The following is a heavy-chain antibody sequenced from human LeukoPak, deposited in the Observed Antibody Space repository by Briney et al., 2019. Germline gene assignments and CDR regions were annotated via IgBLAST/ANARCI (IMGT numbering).Heavy chain of an antibody. D-gene: IGHD3-10*01. V-gene: IGHV4-31*03. CDR3: ARDRADGSGSYYFDY. Sequence: SQTLSLTCTVSGGSISSGGYYWSWLRQHPGKGLEWFGYIYYSGSTYYNPSLKSRVTISVDTSKNQFSLKLSSVTAADTAVYYCARDRADGSGSYYFDYWGQGTLVTVSS. CDR2: IYYSGST. J-gene: IGHJ4*02. CDR1: GGSISSGGYY.